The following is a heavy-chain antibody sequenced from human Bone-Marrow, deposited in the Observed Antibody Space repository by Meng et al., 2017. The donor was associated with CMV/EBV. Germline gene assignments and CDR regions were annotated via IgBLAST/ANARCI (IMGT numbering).Heavy chain of an antibody. CDR3: AKWSSPDCSSTSCLSSRYGTDV. Sequence: GGSLRLSCAASGFTFSSYDMHWVRQATGKGLEWVSAIGTAGDTYYPDSVKGRFTISRDNSKNTLYLQMNSLRAEDTAVYYCAKWSSPDCSSTSCLSSRYGTDVWGQGTTVTVSS. D-gene: IGHD2-2*01. V-gene: IGHV3-13*01. J-gene: IGHJ6*02. CDR1: GFTFSSYD. CDR2: IGTAGDT.